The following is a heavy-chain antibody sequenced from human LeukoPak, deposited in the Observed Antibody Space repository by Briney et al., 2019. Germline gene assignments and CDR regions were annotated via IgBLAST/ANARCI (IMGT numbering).Heavy chain of an antibody. J-gene: IGHJ3*02. CDR1: GFIFRNYP. CDR2: LNPSGSST. Sequence: GGSLRLSCAASGFIFRNYPMIWVRRAPGKGLEWVSVLNPSGSSTYYADSVEGRFTISRDNAKNTLYLQMTSLRGEDSAVYYCARGGKGPGTFDIWGQGTMVTHSS. V-gene: IGHV3-23*05. CDR3: ARGGKGPGTFDI. D-gene: IGHD6-25*01.